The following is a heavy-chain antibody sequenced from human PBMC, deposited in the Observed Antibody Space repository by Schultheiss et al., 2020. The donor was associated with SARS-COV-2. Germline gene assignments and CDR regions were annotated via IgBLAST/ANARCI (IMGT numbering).Heavy chain of an antibody. V-gene: IGHV3-9*01. CDR2: ISWNSGSI. CDR1: GFTFSSYS. J-gene: IGHJ6*02. D-gene: IGHD4-17*01. CDR3: AKSLPRDYGDSYYYGMDV. Sequence: GGSLRLSCAASGFTFSSYSMNWVRQAPGKGLEWVSGISWNSGSIGYADSVKGRFTISRDNAKNSLYLQMNSLRAEDTALYYCAKSLPRDYGDSYYYGMDVWGQGTTVTVSS.